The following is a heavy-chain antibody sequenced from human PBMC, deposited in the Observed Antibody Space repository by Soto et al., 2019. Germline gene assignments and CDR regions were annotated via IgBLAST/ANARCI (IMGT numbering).Heavy chain of an antibody. CDR2: ISYDGSNK. CDR3: ARGRKNYYDSSGYYIH. V-gene: IGHV3-30-3*01. D-gene: IGHD3-22*01. CDR1: GFTFSSYA. J-gene: IGHJ4*02. Sequence: GGSLRLSCAASGFTFSSYAMHWVRQAPGKGLEWVAVISYDGSNKYYADSVKGRFTISRDNSKNTLYLQMNSLRAEDTAVYYCARGRKNYYDSSGYYIHWGQGTLVTVSS.